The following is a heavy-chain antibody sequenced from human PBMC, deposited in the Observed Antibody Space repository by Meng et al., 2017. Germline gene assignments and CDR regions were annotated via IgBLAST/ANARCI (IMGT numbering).Heavy chain of an antibody. J-gene: IGHJ4*02. Sequence: GSLRLSCTVSGGSISSYYWSWIRQPPGKGLEWIGYIYYSGSTNYNPSLKSRVTISVDTSTNQFSLKLSSVTAADTAVYYCASGDGYNTFDYWGQGTLVTVSS. D-gene: IGHD5-24*01. V-gene: IGHV4-59*01. CDR2: IYYSGST. CDR3: ASGDGYNTFDY. CDR1: GGSISSYY.